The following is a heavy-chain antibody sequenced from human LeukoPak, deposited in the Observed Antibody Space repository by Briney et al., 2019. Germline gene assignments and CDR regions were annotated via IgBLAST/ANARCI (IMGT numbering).Heavy chain of an antibody. J-gene: IGHJ6*03. Sequence: GSSVKVSCKASGGTFSSYAISWVRQAPGQGLEWMGGIIPIFGTANYAQKFQGRVTITADESTSTAYMELSSLRSEDTAVYYCARALRGYGSGSYYGLRRSYYYYYMDVWGKGTTVTVSS. D-gene: IGHD3-10*01. V-gene: IGHV1-69*01. CDR1: GGTFSSYA. CDR3: ARALRGYGSGSYYGLRRSYYYYYMDV. CDR2: IIPIFGTA.